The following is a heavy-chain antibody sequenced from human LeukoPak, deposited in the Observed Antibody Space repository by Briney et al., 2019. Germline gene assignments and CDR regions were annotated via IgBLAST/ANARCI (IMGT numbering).Heavy chain of an antibody. CDR3: ARVGASSGYYPHDAFDI. CDR2: ISAYNGNT. D-gene: IGHD3-22*01. V-gene: IGHV1-18*01. J-gene: IGHJ3*02. Sequence: GASVKVSCKASGYTFTSYGISWVRQAPGQGREWMGWISAYNGNTNYAQKLQGRVTMTTDTSTSTAYMELRSLRSDDTAVYYCARVGASSGYYPHDAFDIWGQGTMVTVSS. CDR1: GYTFTSYG.